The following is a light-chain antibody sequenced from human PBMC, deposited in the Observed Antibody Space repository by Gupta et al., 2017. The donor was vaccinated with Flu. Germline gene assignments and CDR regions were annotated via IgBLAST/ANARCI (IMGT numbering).Light chain of an antibody. Sequence: EIVMTQSPATLSVSPGERASLSCRASQSVSANLAWYQQKPGQAPRLVIYGESTRAAGTPARFTGSGSGTEFTLTISSLQFDDFAVYFCHQDAQWPLTFGAGTKVEIK. CDR3: HQDAQWPLT. CDR2: GES. V-gene: IGKV3-15*01. CDR1: QSVSAN. J-gene: IGKJ4*01.